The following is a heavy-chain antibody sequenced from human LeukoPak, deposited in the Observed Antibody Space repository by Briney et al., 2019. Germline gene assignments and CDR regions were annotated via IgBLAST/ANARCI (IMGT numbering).Heavy chain of an antibody. CDR3: ARTAPGGLPYFQH. J-gene: IGHJ1*01. Sequence: NPSETLSLTCTVSGGSIRNFYWSWIRQPPGKGLEWIGYIYYSGTTKYNPSLKSRVTISVDTSKNQFSLKLSSVTAADTAVYYCARTAPGGLPYFQHWGQGTLVTVSS. CDR2: IYYSGTT. D-gene: IGHD6-25*01. V-gene: IGHV4-59*01. CDR1: GGSIRNFY.